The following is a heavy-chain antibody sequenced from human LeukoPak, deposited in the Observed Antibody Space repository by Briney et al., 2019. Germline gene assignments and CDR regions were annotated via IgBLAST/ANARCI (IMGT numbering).Heavy chain of an antibody. Sequence: GGSLRLSCAASGFTFSSYAMSWVRQAPGKGLEWVSAISSSSSTIYYADSEKGRFTISRDNAKNSLYLQMNSLRAEDTAVYYCARHEYSSGSYYFDYWGQGTLVTVSS. J-gene: IGHJ4*02. CDR2: ISSSSSTI. D-gene: IGHD6-19*01. V-gene: IGHV3-48*04. CDR1: GFTFSSYA. CDR3: ARHEYSSGSYYFDY.